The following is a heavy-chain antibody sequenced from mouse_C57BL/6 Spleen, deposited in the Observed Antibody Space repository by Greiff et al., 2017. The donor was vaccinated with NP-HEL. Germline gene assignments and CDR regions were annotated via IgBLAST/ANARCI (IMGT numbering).Heavy chain of an antibody. V-gene: IGHV1-63*01. Sequence: QVQLKQSGAELVRPGTSVKMSCKASGYTFTNYWIGWAKQRPGHGLEWIGDIYPGGGYTNYNEKFKGKATLTADKSSSTAYMQFSSLTSEDSAIYYCARYGSSRGFAYWGQGTLVTVSA. CDR3: ARYGSSRGFAY. CDR2: IYPGGGYT. CDR1: GYTFTNYW. D-gene: IGHD1-1*01. J-gene: IGHJ3*01.